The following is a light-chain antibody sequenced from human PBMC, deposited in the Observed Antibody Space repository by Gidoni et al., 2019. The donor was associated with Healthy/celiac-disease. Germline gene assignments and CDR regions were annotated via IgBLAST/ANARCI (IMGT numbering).Light chain of an antibody. CDR3: QQRSNWPT. V-gene: IGKV3-11*01. J-gene: IGKJ2*01. CDR2: DAS. Sequence: EIVLTQSPATLSLSPGERATLSCRASQSVSSYLAWYQQKPGQAPRLLIYDASNRATGIPARFSGSGSGTDFTLTIRSLEPEDFAVYYCQQRSNWPTFGQXTKLEIK. CDR1: QSVSSY.